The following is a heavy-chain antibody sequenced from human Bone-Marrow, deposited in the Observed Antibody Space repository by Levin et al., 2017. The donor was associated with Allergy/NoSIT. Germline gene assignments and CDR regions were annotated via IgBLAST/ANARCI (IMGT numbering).Heavy chain of an antibody. CDR3: TRALRY. V-gene: IGHV3-48*03. J-gene: IGHJ4*02. CDR1: GFIFSTSE. D-gene: IGHD3-16*02. CDR2: IRSASGTSI. Sequence: GGSLRLSCAASGFIFSTSEMNWVRQAPGKGLEWVSYIRSASGTSIYYADSVRGRFTISRDNARSSLYLEMNNLRVEDTGVYYCTRALRYWGQGTLVTVSS.